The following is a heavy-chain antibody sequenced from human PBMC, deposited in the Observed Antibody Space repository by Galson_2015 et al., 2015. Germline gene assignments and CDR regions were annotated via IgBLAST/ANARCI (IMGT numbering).Heavy chain of an antibody. V-gene: IGHV2-5*01. J-gene: IGHJ4*02. CDR1: GFTLSTSGLG. Sequence: PALETPTQTLTLTCTFSGFTLSTSGLGVGWIRQPPGKAREWLAPTYWHEEKHSSPSLKSRLTLTKGNSKNQVALTMPNMETVDTSTYDCALFRGASLAMVGTPFDYWGQGTLVTVSS. CDR3: ALFRGASLAMVGTPFDY. D-gene: IGHD6-19*01. CDR2: TYWHEEK.